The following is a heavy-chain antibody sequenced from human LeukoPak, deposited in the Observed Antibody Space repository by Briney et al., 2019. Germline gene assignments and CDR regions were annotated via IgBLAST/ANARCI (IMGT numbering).Heavy chain of an antibody. CDR2: IYYSGST. V-gene: IGHV4-39*07. J-gene: IGHJ4*02. CDR3: ARVEGATQPFDY. D-gene: IGHD1-26*01. CDR1: GGSISSYY. Sequence: SETLSLTCTVSGGSISSYYWSWIRQPPGKGLEWIGSIYYSGSTYYNPSLKSRVTISVDTSKNQFSLKLSSVTAADTAVYYCARVEGATQPFDYWGQGTLVTVSS.